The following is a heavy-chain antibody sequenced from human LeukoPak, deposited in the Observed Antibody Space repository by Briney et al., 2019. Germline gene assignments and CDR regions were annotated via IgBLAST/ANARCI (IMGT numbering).Heavy chain of an antibody. D-gene: IGHD5-24*01. CDR3: AVEMIDAFDI. CDR1: GGSVSSGSYY. V-gene: IGHV4-61*01. CDR2: IYYSGST. Sequence: SETLSLTCTVSGGSVSSGSYYWIWIRQPPGKGLEWIGYIYYSGSTNYNPSLKSRVTISVDTSKNQFSLKLSSVTAADTAVYYCAVEMIDAFDIWGQGTMVTVSS. J-gene: IGHJ3*02.